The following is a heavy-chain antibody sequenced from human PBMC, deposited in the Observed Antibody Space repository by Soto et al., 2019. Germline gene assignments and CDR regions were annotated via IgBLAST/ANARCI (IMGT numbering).Heavy chain of an antibody. CDR3: AREGERGNFDY. J-gene: IGHJ4*02. V-gene: IGHV4-59*01. CDR2: IYYSGST. D-gene: IGHD3-16*01. Sequence: PSETLSLTXTVSGGSISSYYWSWIRQPPGKGLEWIGYIYYSGSTNYNPSLKSRVTISVDTSKNQFSLKLSSVTAADTAVYYCAREGERGNFDYWGQGTLVTVSS. CDR1: GGSISSYY.